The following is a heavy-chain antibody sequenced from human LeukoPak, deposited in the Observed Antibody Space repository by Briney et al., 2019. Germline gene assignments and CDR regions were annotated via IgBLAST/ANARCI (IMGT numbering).Heavy chain of an antibody. J-gene: IGHJ5*02. D-gene: IGHD6-13*01. CDR1: GFAFSSYT. V-gene: IGHV3-30-3*01. CDR3: ARSRQQLVSNWFDP. Sequence: PGGSLRLSCAASGFAFSSYTMHWVRQAPGKGLEWVAIISDDGINKSYADSVKGRFTIPRDNSKSTLYLQMNSLRAEDTAVYYCARSRQQLVSNWFDPWGQGTLVTVSS. CDR2: ISDDGINK.